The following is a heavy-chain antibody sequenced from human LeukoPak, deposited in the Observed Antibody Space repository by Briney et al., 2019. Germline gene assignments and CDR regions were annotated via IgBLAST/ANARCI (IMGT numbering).Heavy chain of an antibody. V-gene: IGHV3-20*04. Sequence: GGSLRLSCAASGFTFDDYGMSWVRQAPGKGLEWVSGITWNGGNTGYPDSVKGRFTISRDNAKNSLYLQMNSLRAEDMALYYCARGIDDGDNWFDPWGQGTLVTVSS. D-gene: IGHD1-1*01. J-gene: IGHJ5*02. CDR2: ITWNGGNT. CDR1: GFTFDDYG. CDR3: ARGIDDGDNWFDP.